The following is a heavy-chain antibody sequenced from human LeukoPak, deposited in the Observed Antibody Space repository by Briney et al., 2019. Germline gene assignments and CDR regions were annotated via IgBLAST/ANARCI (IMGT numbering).Heavy chain of an antibody. D-gene: IGHD3-16*02. CDR3: ARGPRGDYLWGSYRYPFEN. CDR1: GFTFSSYA. V-gene: IGHV3-30-3*01. Sequence: GGSLRLSCAASGFTFSSYAMHWVRQAPGKGLEWVAVISYDGSNKYYADSVKGRFTISRDNSKNTLYLQMNSLRAEDTAVYYCARGPRGDYLWGSYRYPFENWGQGTLVTVSS. J-gene: IGHJ4*02. CDR2: ISYDGSNK.